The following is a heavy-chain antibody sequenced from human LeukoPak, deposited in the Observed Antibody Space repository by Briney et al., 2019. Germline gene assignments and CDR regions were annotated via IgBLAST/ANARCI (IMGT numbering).Heavy chain of an antibody. V-gene: IGHV3-23*01. D-gene: IGHD3-9*01. CDR3: AIGEYYDILTGYFH. CDR1: GFTFSSYA. Sequence: PGGSLRLSCAASGFTFSSYAMSWVRQAPGKGLEWVSAISGSGGSTYYADSVKGRFTISRDNSKNTLYLQMNSLRAEDTAVYYCAIGEYYDILTGYFHWGQGTLVTVSS. CDR2: ISGSGGST. J-gene: IGHJ4*02.